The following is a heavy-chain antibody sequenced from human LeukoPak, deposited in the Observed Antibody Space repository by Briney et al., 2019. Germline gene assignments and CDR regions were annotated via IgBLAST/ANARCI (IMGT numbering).Heavy chain of an antibody. V-gene: IGHV3-7*01. J-gene: IGHJ6*03. D-gene: IGHD4-11*01. CDR3: AREKGNYDGYYNYYMDV. Sequence: AGGSLRLSCAASGFTFSIYWMNWVRQAPGKGLEWVANIKQDGSDKYYVDSVKGRFTISRDNAKNSLYLQMNSLRAEDTAVYYCAREKGNYDGYYNYYMDVWGKGTTVTVSS. CDR1: GFTFSIYW. CDR2: IKQDGSDK.